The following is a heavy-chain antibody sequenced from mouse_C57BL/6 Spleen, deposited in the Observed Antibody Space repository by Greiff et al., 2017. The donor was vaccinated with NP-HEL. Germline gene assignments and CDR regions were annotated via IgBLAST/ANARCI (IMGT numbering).Heavy chain of an antibody. Sequence: VQLQQPGAELVRPGTSVKLSCKASGYTFTSYWMHWVKQRPGQGLEWIGVIDPSDSYTNYNQKFKGKATLTVDTSSSTAYMQLSSLTSEDSAVYYCARGVITTAFDYWGQGTTLTVSS. CDR1: GYTFTSYW. CDR2: IDPSDSYT. J-gene: IGHJ2*01. V-gene: IGHV1-59*01. CDR3: ARGVITTAFDY. D-gene: IGHD1-2*01.